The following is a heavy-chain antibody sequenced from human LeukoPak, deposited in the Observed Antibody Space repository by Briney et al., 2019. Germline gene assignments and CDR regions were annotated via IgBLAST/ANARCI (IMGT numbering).Heavy chain of an antibody. J-gene: IGHJ4*02. D-gene: IGHD3-22*01. CDR2: ISGNGFGT. V-gene: IGHV3-23*01. Sequence: PGGSLRLSCAASGFTFSFYAMSWVRQAPGKGLQWVSSISGNGFGTYYADSVKGRFTISRDNSKNTVSLQMNSLRDEDTAVYYCAKGGSYYYDSSGYYPIWGQGTLVTVSS. CDR3: AKGGSYYYDSSGYYPI. CDR1: GFTFSFYA.